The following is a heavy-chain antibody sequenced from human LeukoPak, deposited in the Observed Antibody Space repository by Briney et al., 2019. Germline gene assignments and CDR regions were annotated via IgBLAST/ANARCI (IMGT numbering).Heavy chain of an antibody. CDR3: ARDLIPGERWYNWFDP. Sequence: GRSLRLSCAASGLTFSSYAMHWVRQAPGKGLEWVAVISYDGSNKYYADSVKGRFTISRDNSKNTLYLQMNSLRAEDTAVYYCARDLIPGERWYNWFDPWGQGTLVTVSS. J-gene: IGHJ5*02. CDR1: GLTFSSYA. V-gene: IGHV3-30-3*01. D-gene: IGHD3-16*01. CDR2: ISYDGSNK.